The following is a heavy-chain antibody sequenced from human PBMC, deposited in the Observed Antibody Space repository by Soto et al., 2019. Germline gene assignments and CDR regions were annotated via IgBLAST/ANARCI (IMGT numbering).Heavy chain of an antibody. CDR3: ARLGAYYQSLDP. V-gene: IGHV4-4*02. J-gene: IGHJ5*02. D-gene: IGHD2-21*01. CDR2: IYHSGST. CDR1: GGFISSSNW. Sequence: SETLSLTCAVSGGFISSSNWWSWVRQPPGKGLEWIGEIYHSGSTNYNPSLKSRVTITLETSKSQFSLRLTSVTASDTAVYYCARLGAYYQSLDPWGQGTVVTVSS.